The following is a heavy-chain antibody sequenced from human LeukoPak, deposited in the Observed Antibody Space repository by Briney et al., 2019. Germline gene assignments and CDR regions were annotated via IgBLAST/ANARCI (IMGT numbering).Heavy chain of an antibody. Sequence: PGGSLRLSCAASGFTVSSKYMSWVRQAPGKGLEWVSGVNWSGLITGYADSVRGRFTISRDNAKNSLTLQMNDLRADDTALYYCARAWMDSDAFDIWGQGTVVSVSS. V-gene: IGHV3-20*04. J-gene: IGHJ3*02. CDR1: GFTVSSKY. D-gene: IGHD3/OR15-3a*01. CDR3: ARAWMDSDAFDI. CDR2: VNWSGLIT.